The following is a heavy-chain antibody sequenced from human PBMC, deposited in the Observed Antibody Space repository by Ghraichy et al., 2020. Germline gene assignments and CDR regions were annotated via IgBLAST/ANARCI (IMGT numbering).Heavy chain of an antibody. CDR3: ARDLHDDSSGYSPMKCGY. J-gene: IGHJ4*02. Sequence: GGSLRLSCAASGFTFSSYSMNWVRQAPGKGLEWVSSISSSSSYIYYADSVKGRFTISRDNAKNSLYLQMNSLRAEDTAVYYCARDLHDDSSGYSPMKCGYWGQGTLVTVSS. CDR1: GFTFSSYS. D-gene: IGHD3-22*01. V-gene: IGHV3-21*01. CDR2: ISSSSSYI.